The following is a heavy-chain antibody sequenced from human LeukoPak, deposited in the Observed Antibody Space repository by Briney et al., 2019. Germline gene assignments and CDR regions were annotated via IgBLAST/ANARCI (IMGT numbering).Heavy chain of an antibody. CDR2: IHYSGST. CDR3: ARWGHFDTSGYFVVDY. V-gene: IGHV4-59*01. J-gene: IGHJ4*02. Sequence: SETLSLTCTISDGSISSYYWNWIRQFPGKGLEWIGHIHYSGSTHYNPSLQSRVSISIDTSKKHFSLNLRSVTAVDTAVYYCARWGHFDTSGYFVVDYWGQGTLVTVSS. CDR1: DGSISSYY. D-gene: IGHD5-12*01.